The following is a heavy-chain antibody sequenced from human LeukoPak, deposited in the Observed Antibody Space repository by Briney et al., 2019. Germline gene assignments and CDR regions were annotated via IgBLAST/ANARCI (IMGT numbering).Heavy chain of an antibody. CDR1: GSSFTSYW. CDR2: IYPGDSDT. J-gene: IGHJ4*02. D-gene: IGHD1-26*01. V-gene: IGHV5-51*01. Sequence: GESLQISCQCSGSSFTSYWIGWVRQMPGKGLEWMGIIYPGDSDTRYSPSFQGQVTVSADKSLRTPYLQWSNLKASDTAMYYCARHPSGSDGAYWGQGTLVTVSS. CDR3: ARHPSGSDGAY.